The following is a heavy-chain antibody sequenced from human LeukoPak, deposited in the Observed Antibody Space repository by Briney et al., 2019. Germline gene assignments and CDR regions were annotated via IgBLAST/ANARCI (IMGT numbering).Heavy chain of an antibody. J-gene: IGHJ4*02. V-gene: IGHV3-30*02. Sequence: PGGSLRLSCGASGFTFTDYAMSWIRQAPGKGLEWVAFIRNDGSNKYYAESLKGRFTISIDNSKNTPYLQMNSLRAEDTAVYYCEKDLVGATDYWGQGTLVTVSS. CDR1: GFTFTDYA. CDR2: IRNDGSNK. D-gene: IGHD1-26*01. CDR3: EKDLVGATDY.